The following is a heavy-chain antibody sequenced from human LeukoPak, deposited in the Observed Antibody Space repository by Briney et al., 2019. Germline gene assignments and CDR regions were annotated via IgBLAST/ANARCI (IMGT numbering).Heavy chain of an antibody. Sequence: GGSLRLSCAASGFTFSSYWMSWVRQAPGKGLEWVANIKQDGSEKYYVDSVKGRFTISRDNAKNSLYLQMNSLRAEDTAVYYCLGNYDFWSGYTVGYWGQGTLVTVSS. V-gene: IGHV3-7*01. CDR3: LGNYDFWSGYTVGY. CDR1: GFTFSSYW. CDR2: IKQDGSEK. D-gene: IGHD3-3*01. J-gene: IGHJ4*02.